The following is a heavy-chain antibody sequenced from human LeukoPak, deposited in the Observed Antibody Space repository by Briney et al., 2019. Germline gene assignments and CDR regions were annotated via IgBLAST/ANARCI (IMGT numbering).Heavy chain of an antibody. CDR3: ARDRDSGDYTAAPGDY. Sequence: GGSLRLSCTASGFTFSRYTMNWVRQAPGKGLEWISYISTTSTTIYYADSVQGRFTISRDNANNSLYLQMNSLRDEDTAVYYCARDRDSGDYTAAPGDYWGQGTLVTVSS. CDR2: ISTTSTTI. J-gene: IGHJ4*02. V-gene: IGHV3-48*02. CDR1: GFTFSRYT. D-gene: IGHD4-17*01.